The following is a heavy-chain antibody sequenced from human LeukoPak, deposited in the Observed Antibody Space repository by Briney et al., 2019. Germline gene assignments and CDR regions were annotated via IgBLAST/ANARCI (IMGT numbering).Heavy chain of an antibody. D-gene: IGHD1-26*01. CDR1: GYTFTSYG. CDR3: ARDFSGIVGARSAEYFQH. Sequence: GASVKVSCKASGYTFTSYGISWVRQAPGQGLEWMGWISANSGGTNYAQKFQGRVTMTRDTSISTAYMELSRLRSDDTAVYYCARDFSGIVGARSAEYFQHWGQGTLVTVSS. J-gene: IGHJ1*01. V-gene: IGHV1-2*02. CDR2: ISANSGGT.